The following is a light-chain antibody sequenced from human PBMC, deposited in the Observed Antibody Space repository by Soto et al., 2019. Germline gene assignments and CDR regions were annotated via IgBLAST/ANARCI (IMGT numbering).Light chain of an antibody. CDR3: CSYDGSNVFWV. J-gene: IGLJ3*02. CDR1: SSDVGGYNY. V-gene: IGLV2-11*01. CDR2: DVS. Sequence: QSALTQPRSVSGSPGQSVTISCTGTSSDVGGYNYVSWYQQYPGKAPKVMIYDVSKRPSGVPDRFSASKSGNTASLTISGLQAEDEADYHCCSYDGSNVFWVFGGGTKLTVL.